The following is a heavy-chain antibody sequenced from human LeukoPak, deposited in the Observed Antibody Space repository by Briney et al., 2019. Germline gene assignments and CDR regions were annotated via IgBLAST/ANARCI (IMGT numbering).Heavy chain of an antibody. CDR2: INPSGGSP. V-gene: IGHV1-46*01. CDR3: ARIYTVIDAFDI. CDR1: GYTFTSYY. J-gene: IGHJ3*02. Sequence: ASVKVSCKASGYTFTSYYMHWVRQAPGQGLEWMGIINPSGGSPSYAQKFQGRVTMTRDTSTSTVYMELSSLRSEDTAVYYCARIYTVIDAFDIWGQGTMVTVSS. D-gene: IGHD4-17*01.